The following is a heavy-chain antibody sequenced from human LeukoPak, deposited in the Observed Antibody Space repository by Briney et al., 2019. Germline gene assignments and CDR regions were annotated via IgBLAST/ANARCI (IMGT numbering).Heavy chain of an antibody. Sequence: ETLSLTCTVSGASISTSSYYWGWIRQPPGKGLEWIGSIYYSGGTDYNPSLKSRVTISVDTSKNQFSLKLTSVTAADTAVYYCAIHARDSSGYQLAFDIWGQGTVVTVSS. V-gene: IGHV4-39*01. CDR2: IYYSGGT. D-gene: IGHD3-22*01. CDR1: GASISTSSYY. J-gene: IGHJ3*02. CDR3: AIHARDSSGYQLAFDI.